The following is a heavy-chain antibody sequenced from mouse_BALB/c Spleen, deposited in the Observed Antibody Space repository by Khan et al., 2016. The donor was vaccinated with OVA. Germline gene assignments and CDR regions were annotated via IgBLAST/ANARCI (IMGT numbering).Heavy chain of an antibody. Sequence: QIQLVQSGPELEKPGETVKISCKASGYTFTDYSMHWVKQAPGKGLKWMGWINTETGEPTYADDFKGRFAFSLETSASTAYLQINNLKNEDTATYFCARWLLRGNYYAMDYWGQGTSVTVSS. CDR2: INTETGEP. CDR1: GYTFTDYS. J-gene: IGHJ4*01. D-gene: IGHD2-3*01. V-gene: IGHV9-2-1*01. CDR3: ARWLLRGNYYAMDY.